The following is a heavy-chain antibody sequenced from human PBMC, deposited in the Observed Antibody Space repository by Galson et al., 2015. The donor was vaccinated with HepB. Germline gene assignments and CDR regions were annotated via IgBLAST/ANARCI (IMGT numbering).Heavy chain of an antibody. Sequence: SLRLSCATSGFIFSNYGMHWVRQAPGKGLEWVAGIWHDGSNKNYVDSLKGRLTISRDNSKNTLYLQMNSLRVEDTAVYYCARVKNGRTDSGSYSYYFDYWAREPWSPSPQ. CDR3: ARVKNGRTDSGSYSYYFDY. D-gene: IGHD1-26*01. J-gene: IGHJ4*02. CDR1: GFIFSNYG. CDR2: IWHDGSNK. V-gene: IGHV3-33*01.